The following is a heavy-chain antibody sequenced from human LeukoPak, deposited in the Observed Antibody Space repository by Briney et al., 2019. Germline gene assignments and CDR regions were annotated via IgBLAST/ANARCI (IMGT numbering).Heavy chain of an antibody. J-gene: IGHJ4*02. CDR1: GGSISSYY. CDR3: ARDSSSWAIDY. CDR2: IYTSGST. D-gene: IGHD6-13*01. V-gene: IGHV4-4*07. Sequence: TSETLSLTCTVSGGSISSYYWSWIRQPAGKGLEWIRRIYTSGSTNYNPSLKSRVTMSVDTSKNQFSLKLSSVTAADTAVYYCARDSSSWAIDYWGQGTLVTVSS.